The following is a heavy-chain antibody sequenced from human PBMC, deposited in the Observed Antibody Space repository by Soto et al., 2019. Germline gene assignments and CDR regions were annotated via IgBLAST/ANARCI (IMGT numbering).Heavy chain of an antibody. CDR1: GYTFTSYG. CDR3: ARSPYDSSGYRRRFDP. V-gene: IGHV1-18*01. J-gene: IGHJ5*02. Sequence: QVQLVQSGAEVKKPGASVKVSCKASGYTFTSYGISWVPQAPAQGLACTGWISAYNGNTNYAQKLQGRVTMTTDTSTSTAYMELRSLRSDDTAVYYCARSPYDSSGYRRRFDPWGQGTLVTVSS. CDR2: ISAYNGNT. D-gene: IGHD3-22*01.